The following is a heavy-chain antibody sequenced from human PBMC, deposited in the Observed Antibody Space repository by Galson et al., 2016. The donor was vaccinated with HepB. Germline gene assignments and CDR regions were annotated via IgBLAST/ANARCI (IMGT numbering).Heavy chain of an antibody. CDR2: VHHRGST. V-gene: IGHV4-34*01. CDR3: AGKLGSDFYYGFDV. D-gene: IGHD3-22*01. J-gene: IGHJ6*02. Sequence: ATLSLTCAVQDGSFSDYYWTWIRQTPEKGLEWIGEVHHRGSTNYNPSLKSRVAISVDTSNNHFSLRLTSVTAADTAIYYCAGKLGSDFYYGFDVWGQGTTVTVSS. CDR1: DGSFSDYY.